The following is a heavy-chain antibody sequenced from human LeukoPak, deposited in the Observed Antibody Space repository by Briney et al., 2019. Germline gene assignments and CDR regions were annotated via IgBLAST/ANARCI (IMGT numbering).Heavy chain of an antibody. D-gene: IGHD4-17*01. V-gene: IGHV1-69*13. J-gene: IGHJ4*02. CDR1: GGTFSSYA. CDR2: IIPIFGTA. Sequence: SVKVSCEASGGTFSSYAISWVRQAPGQGLEWMGGIIPIFGTANYAQKFQGRVTITADESTSTAYMELSSLRSEDTAVYYCARGGDGDYGLADYWGQGTLVTVSS. CDR3: ARGGDGDYGLADY.